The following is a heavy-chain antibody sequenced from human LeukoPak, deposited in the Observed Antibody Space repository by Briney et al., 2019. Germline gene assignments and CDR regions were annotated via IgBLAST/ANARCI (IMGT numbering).Heavy chain of an antibody. V-gene: IGHV1-69*04. CDR2: IIPILGIA. CDR3: ARDLEDYDFWSGYYTGDY. J-gene: IGHJ4*02. CDR1: GGTFSSYT. Sequence: SVKVSCKASGGTFSSYTISWVRQAPGQGLEWMGRIIPILGIANYTQKFQGRVTITADKSTSTAYMELSSLRSEDTAVYYCARDLEDYDFWSGYYTGDYWGQGTLVTVSS. D-gene: IGHD3-3*01.